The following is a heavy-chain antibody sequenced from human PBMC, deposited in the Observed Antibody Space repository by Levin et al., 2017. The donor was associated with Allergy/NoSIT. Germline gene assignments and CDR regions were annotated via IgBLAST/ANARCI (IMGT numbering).Heavy chain of an antibody. CDR2: ISWNSGTI. J-gene: IGHJ5*02. V-gene: IGHV3-9*01. Sequence: GGSLRLSCAASGFTFDKYAMHWVRQAPGKGLEWVSGISWNSGTIAYADSVKGRFTISRDNAKNSLYVQMNSLRPEDTALYYCVKEYSSSALIGCFDPWGQGTLVTVSS. D-gene: IGHD6-6*01. CDR1: GFTFDKYA. CDR3: VKEYSSSALIGCFDP.